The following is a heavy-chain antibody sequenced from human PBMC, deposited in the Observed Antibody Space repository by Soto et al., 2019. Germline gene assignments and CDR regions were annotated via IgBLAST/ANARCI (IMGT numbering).Heavy chain of an antibody. CDR1: GYTFSNYG. D-gene: IGHD3-22*01. J-gene: IGHJ6*02. Sequence: ASVKVSCKTSGYTFSNYGITWVRQAPGQGLEWMGWINPNSGGTNYAQKFQGRVTMTRDTSISTAYMELSRLRSDDTAVYYCARLPYYDSSGYHGMDVWGQGTTVTVSS. CDR3: ARLPYYDSSGYHGMDV. CDR2: INPNSGGT. V-gene: IGHV1-2*02.